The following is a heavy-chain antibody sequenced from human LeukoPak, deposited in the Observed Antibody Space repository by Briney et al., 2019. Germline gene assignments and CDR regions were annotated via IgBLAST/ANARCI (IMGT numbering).Heavy chain of an antibody. D-gene: IGHD6-13*01. CDR3: ARDSSKSSSWRYYYYGMDV. J-gene: IGHJ6*02. CDR1: GFTFSSYG. CDR2: IWYDGSNK. V-gene: IGHV3-33*01. Sequence: GGSLRLSCAASGFTFSSYGMHWVRQAPGKGLEWVAVIWYDGSNKYYADSVKGRFTISRDNSKNTLYLQMNSLRAEDTAVYYCARDSSKSSSWRYYYYGMDVWGQGTTVTVSS.